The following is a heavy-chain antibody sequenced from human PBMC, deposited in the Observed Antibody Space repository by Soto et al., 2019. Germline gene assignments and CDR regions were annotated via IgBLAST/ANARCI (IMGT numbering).Heavy chain of an antibody. CDR3: ARGLHYDSISLDDY. V-gene: IGHV1-69*02. CDR2: IIPILGIA. CDR1: GGTFSSYT. J-gene: IGHJ4*02. D-gene: IGHD3-22*01. Sequence: QVQLVQSGAEVKKPGSSVKVSCKASGGTFSSYTISWVRQAPGQGLDWMGRIIPILGIANYAQKFHGRVTITADKSTSTAYMELSSLRSEETAVYYCARGLHYDSISLDDYWGQGTLVTVSS.